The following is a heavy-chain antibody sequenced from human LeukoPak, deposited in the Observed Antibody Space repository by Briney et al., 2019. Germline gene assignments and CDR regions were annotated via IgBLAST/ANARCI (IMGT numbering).Heavy chain of an antibody. Sequence: GASVKVSCKASGGTFSSYAISWVRQAPGQGLEWMGGIIPIFGTANYAQKFQGRVTITADESTSTAYMELSSLRSEDTAVYYCATVYSNYPPQYYYYYYGRDVWGQGTTVTVSS. J-gene: IGHJ6*02. D-gene: IGHD4-11*01. CDR3: ATVYSNYPPQYYYYYYGRDV. CDR2: IIPIFGTA. CDR1: GGTFSSYA. V-gene: IGHV1-69*13.